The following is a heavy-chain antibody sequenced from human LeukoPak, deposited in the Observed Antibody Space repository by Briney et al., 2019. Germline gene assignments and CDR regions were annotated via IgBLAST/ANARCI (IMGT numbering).Heavy chain of an antibody. CDR3: ARSYGSSRGYFDY. V-gene: IGHV4-59*01. CDR1: GGSISSYY. Sequence: PSETLSLTCTVSGGSISSYYWSWIRQPPGKGLEWIGYIYYSGSTNYNPSLKSRVTISLDTSKNQFSLKLSSVTAADTAVYYCARSYGSSRGYFDYWGQGTLVTVSS. J-gene: IGHJ4*02. D-gene: IGHD6-6*01. CDR2: IYYSGST.